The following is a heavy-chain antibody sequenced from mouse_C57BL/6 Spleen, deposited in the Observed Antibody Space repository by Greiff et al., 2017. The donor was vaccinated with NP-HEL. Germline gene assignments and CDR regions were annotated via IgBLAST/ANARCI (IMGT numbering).Heavy chain of an antibody. Sequence: EVKLMESGGGLVKPGGSLKLSCAASGFTFSSYAMSWVRQTPEKRLEWVATISDGGSYTYYPDNVKGRFTISRDNAKNNLYLQMSHLKSEDTAMYYCARAQFITTVVAPFDYWGQGTTLTVAS. D-gene: IGHD1-1*01. CDR2: ISDGGSYT. CDR1: GFTFSSYA. CDR3: ARAQFITTVVAPFDY. J-gene: IGHJ2*01. V-gene: IGHV5-4*03.